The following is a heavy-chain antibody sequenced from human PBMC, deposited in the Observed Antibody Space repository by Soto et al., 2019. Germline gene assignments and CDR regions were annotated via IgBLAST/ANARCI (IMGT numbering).Heavy chain of an antibody. CDR3: ARVVVSRPIWADTWLDP. J-gene: IGHJ5*01. D-gene: IGHD2-15*01. CDR2: IYHSGST. CDR1: GGSISSGGYS. Sequence: SETLCLTCAVSGGSISSGGYSLSWIRQPPGKGLEWVGYIYHSGSTFYNPSLKSRVTISVDKSKNQFSLKLGSVTTADTAVYYSARVVVSRPIWADTWLDPWGQGTLFAISS. V-gene: IGHV4-30-2*01.